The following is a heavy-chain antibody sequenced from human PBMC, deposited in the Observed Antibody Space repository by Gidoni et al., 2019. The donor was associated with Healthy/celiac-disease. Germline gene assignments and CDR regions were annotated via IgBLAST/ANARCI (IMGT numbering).Heavy chain of an antibody. CDR1: GFTFSSYA. J-gene: IGHJ3*02. CDR2: ISGSGGST. CDR3: AKGASYSSGWYGAFDI. V-gene: IGHV3-23*01. Sequence: EVQLLESGGGLVQPGGSLRLSCAASGFTFSSYAMSWVRQAPGKGLEWVSAISGSGGSTYYADSVKGRFTISRDNSKNTLYLQMNSLRAEDTAVYYCAKGASYSSGWYGAFDIWGQGTMVTVSS. D-gene: IGHD6-19*01.